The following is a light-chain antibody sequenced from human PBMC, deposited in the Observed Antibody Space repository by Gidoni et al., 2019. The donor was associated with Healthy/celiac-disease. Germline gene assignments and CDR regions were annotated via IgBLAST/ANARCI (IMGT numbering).Light chain of an antibody. CDR1: NIGSKS. CDR2: YDR. CDR3: QVWDSSSDHYV. Sequence: YVMTQTPSVSVAPGKTARITCGGNNIGSKSVHGYQQRPGQAPVVVMYYDRDRTSGIPERFSGSNSGNTATLTISRVEAGDEADYYCQVWDSSSDHYVFGTGTKVTVL. J-gene: IGLJ1*01. V-gene: IGLV3-21*04.